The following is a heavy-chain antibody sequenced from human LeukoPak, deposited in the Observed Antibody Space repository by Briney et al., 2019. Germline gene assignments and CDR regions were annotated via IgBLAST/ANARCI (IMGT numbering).Heavy chain of an antibody. CDR3: AKAFMITFGGPDAFDI. Sequence: GRSLRLSCAASGFTFDDYAMHWVRQAPGKGLEWVSGISWNSGSIGYAGSVKGRFTISRDNAKNSLYLQMNSLRAEDTALYYCAKAFMITFGGPDAFDIWGQGTMVTVSS. V-gene: IGHV3-9*01. D-gene: IGHD3-16*01. CDR1: GFTFDDYA. CDR2: ISWNSGSI. J-gene: IGHJ3*02.